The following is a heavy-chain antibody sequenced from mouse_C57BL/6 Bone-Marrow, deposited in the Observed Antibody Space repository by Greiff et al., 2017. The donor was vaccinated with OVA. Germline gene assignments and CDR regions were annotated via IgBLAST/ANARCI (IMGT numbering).Heavy chain of an antibody. Sequence: EVKLVESGPGMVKPSQSLSLTCTVTGYSITSGYDWHWIRHFPGNKLEWMGYISYSGSTNYNPSLKSRISITHDTSKNHFFLKLNSVTTEDTATYYCARGEDSNPFAYWGQGTLVTVSA. CDR1: GYSITSGYD. CDR2: ISYSGST. CDR3: ARGEDSNPFAY. D-gene: IGHD2-5*01. J-gene: IGHJ3*01. V-gene: IGHV3-1*01.